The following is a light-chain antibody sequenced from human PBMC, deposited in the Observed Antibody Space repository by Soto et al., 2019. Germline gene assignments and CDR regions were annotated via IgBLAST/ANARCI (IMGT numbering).Light chain of an antibody. Sequence: QSVLTQPASVSGSPGQSITISCTGTSSDVGEYNYVPWYQQHPGKAPKLMIYEVSNRPSGVTNRFSGSKSGTTASLTISGLQAEDEADYYCNSYTSSSTPMVFGGGTKLTVL. CDR3: NSYTSSSTPMV. CDR2: EVS. CDR1: SSDVGEYNY. V-gene: IGLV2-14*01. J-gene: IGLJ2*01.